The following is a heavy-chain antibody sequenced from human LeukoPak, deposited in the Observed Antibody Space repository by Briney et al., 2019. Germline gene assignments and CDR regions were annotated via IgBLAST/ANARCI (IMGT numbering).Heavy chain of an antibody. J-gene: IGHJ4*02. CDR1: GFTFHNG. V-gene: IGHV3-30*02. CDR3: VKDHDFDYTIRY. Sequence: GGSLRLSCAASGFTFHNGMHWVRQAPGKGLEWVAFIRFDGSATRYPDSLKGRFSISRDNSQNKLYLHMNSLKAEDTAVYYCVKDHDFDYTIRYWGLGSLVTVSS. D-gene: IGHD4-11*01. CDR2: IRFDGSAT.